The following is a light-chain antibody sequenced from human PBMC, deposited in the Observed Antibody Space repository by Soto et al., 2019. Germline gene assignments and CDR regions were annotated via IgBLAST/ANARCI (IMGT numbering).Light chain of an antibody. V-gene: IGKV3-20*01. J-gene: IGKJ3*01. CDR1: QSVSSSY. CDR2: GAS. Sequence: EIVLTQSPGTLSLSPGERATLSCRASQSVSSSYLAWYQQKPGQAPRLLIYGASSRATGIPDRFSGSGSGTDFTLNISSLEPEDFAVYYCQQYGSSPLTFGPGTKVDIK. CDR3: QQYGSSPLT.